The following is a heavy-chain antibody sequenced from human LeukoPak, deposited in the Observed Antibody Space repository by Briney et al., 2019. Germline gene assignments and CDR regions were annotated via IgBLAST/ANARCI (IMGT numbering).Heavy chain of an antibody. CDR1: GFTFSSYA. J-gene: IGHJ4*02. D-gene: IGHD5-18*01. Sequence: GGSLRLSCAASGFTFSSYAMSWVRQAPGKGLEWVSAISGSGGSTYYADSVKGRFTISRDNSKNTLYLQMTSLRAEDTAVYYCAKDTAGDSYGNFDYWGQGTLVTVSS. V-gene: IGHV3-23*01. CDR2: ISGSGGST. CDR3: AKDTAGDSYGNFDY.